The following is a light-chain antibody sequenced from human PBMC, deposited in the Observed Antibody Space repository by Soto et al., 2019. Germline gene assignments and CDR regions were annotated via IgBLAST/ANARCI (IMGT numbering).Light chain of an antibody. J-gene: IGKJ2*01. CDR1: QSVNSD. CDR3: QQYNNWPPYT. Sequence: EIVLTQSPATLSVSPGNRATLSCRASQSVNSDLAWYQQKPGQAPSLLIYGASTRATGTPTRFSGSGSGTEFTLTISSLQSEDFAVYFCQQYNNWPPYTFGQGTKLEIK. CDR2: GAS. V-gene: IGKV3-15*01.